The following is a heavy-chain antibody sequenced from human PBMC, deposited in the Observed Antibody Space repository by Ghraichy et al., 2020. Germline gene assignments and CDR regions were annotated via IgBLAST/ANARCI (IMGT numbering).Heavy chain of an antibody. CDR1: GFTFSSYA. J-gene: IGHJ4*02. D-gene: IGHD6-19*01. V-gene: IGHV3-23*01. CDR2: ISGSGGST. CDR3: AKDHVYSSGWYDY. Sequence: GGSLRLSCAASGFTFSSYAMSWVRQAPGKGLEWVSAISGSGGSTYYADSVKGWFTISRDNSKNTLYLKMNSLRAEDTAVYYCAKDHVYSSGWYDYWGQGTLVTVSS.